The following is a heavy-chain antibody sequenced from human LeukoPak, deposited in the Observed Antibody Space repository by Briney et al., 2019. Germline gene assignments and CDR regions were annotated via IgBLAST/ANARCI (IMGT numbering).Heavy chain of an antibody. V-gene: IGHV4-59*08. D-gene: IGHD2-15*01. CDR1: GGSISSYY. Sequence: SETLSLTCTVSGGSISSYYWSWIRQPPGKGLEWIGYIYYSGSTNYNPSLKSRVTISVDTSKNQFSLKLSSVTAADTAVYYCARRGTYCSGGSCELDYWGQGTLVTVSS. CDR2: IYYSGST. CDR3: ARRGTYCSGGSCELDY. J-gene: IGHJ4*02.